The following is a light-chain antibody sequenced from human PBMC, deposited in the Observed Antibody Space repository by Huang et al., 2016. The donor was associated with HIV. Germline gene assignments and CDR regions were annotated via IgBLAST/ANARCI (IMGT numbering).Light chain of an antibody. Sequence: EIVLTQSPATLSLSPGERATLSCRASQSVSTYLAWYQQKPGQAPRLLIYDASIRATGIPARFSGSGSGTDFTLTINSLEPEDFAVYYCHQRSNWPPSITFGQGTRLEIK. CDR3: HQRSNWPPSIT. V-gene: IGKV3-11*01. J-gene: IGKJ5*01. CDR2: DAS. CDR1: QSVSTY.